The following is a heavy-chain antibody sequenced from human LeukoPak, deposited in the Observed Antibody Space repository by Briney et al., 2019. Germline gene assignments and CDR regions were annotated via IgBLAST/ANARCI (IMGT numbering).Heavy chain of an antibody. CDR1: GGSISSYY. V-gene: IGHV4-59*01. Sequence: KSSETLSLTCTVSGGSISSYYWSWIRQPPGKGLEGIGYIYYSGGTNYNPSLKSRDTISVDTSKNQFSLKLSSVTAADTAVYYRARGGWYSSSWSFYYWGQGTLVTVSS. D-gene: IGHD6-13*01. J-gene: IGHJ4*02. CDR3: ARGGWYSSSWSFYY. CDR2: IYYSGGT.